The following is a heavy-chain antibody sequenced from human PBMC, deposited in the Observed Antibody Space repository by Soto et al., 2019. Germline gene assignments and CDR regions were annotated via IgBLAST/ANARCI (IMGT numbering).Heavy chain of an antibody. CDR1: GVTFSKCD. CDR2: IGISGDT. J-gene: IGHJ4*02. CDR3: ARGQEVGAHFFDS. D-gene: IGHD2-15*01. Sequence: HPGGSLRLSCEASGVTFSKCDMHWVCQPTGKGLEWVSTIGISGDTYYAVSVKGRFTISRDNAKNSLSLQMNSLRAGDTALYFCARGQEVGAHFFDSWGQGTQVTVSS. V-gene: IGHV3-13*04.